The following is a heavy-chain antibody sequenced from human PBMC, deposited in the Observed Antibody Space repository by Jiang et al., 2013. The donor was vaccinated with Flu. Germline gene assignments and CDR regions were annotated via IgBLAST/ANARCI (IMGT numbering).Heavy chain of an antibody. D-gene: IGHD3-9*01. CDR2: IRSKAYGGTT. V-gene: IGHV3-49*04. CDR1: GFTFGDYA. J-gene: IGHJ4*02. Sequence: VQLLESGGGLVQPGRSLRLSCTASGFTFGDYAMSWVRQAPGKGLEWVGFIRSKAYGGTTEYAASVKGRFTISRDDSKSIAYLQMNSLKTEDTAVYYCTRGLPPHITIILTWFPFDYVGQGTLVTVSS. CDR3: TRGLPPHITIILTWFPFDY.